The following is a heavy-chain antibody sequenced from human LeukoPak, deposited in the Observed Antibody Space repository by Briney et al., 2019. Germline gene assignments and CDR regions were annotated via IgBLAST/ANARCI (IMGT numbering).Heavy chain of an antibody. Sequence: SQTLSLTCAISGDSVSSNSAAWNWIRQSPSRGLEWLGRTYYRSKWYYDYIVSLKSRITIIPDTSKNQFSLQLSSVTPEDTAVYYCAGGTYSGYDSWGQGTLVTVSS. V-gene: IGHV6-1*01. D-gene: IGHD5-12*01. J-gene: IGHJ5*02. CDR2: TYYRSKWYY. CDR3: AGGTYSGYDS. CDR1: GDSVSSNSAA.